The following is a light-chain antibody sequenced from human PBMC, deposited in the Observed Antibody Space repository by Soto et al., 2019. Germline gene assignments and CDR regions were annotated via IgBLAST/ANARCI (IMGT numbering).Light chain of an antibody. V-gene: IGLV2-8*01. CDR1: SSDVGDYNY. CDR2: EVS. J-gene: IGLJ1*01. Sequence: QSVLTQPPSASGSPGQSVTISCTGTSSDVGDYNYVSWYQQHPGKAPKLMIYEVSKRPSGVPDRFSGSKSGNTASLTVSGLQAEDEADYYCSSYAGSNRVFGTGTK. CDR3: SSYAGSNRV.